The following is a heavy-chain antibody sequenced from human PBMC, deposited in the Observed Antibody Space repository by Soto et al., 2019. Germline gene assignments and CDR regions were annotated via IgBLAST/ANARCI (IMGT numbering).Heavy chain of an antibody. CDR1: GYTFTSYA. V-gene: IGHV1-3*01. J-gene: IGHJ4*02. CDR2: INAGNGNT. Sequence: ASVKVSCKASGYTFTSYAIHWVRQAPGQRLEWMGWINAGNGNTKYSQNFQGRVTITRDTSATTAYMELSSLRSEDTAVYYCARVRSSGWYFDCWGQGTLVTVSS. CDR3: ARVRSSGWYFDC. D-gene: IGHD6-19*01.